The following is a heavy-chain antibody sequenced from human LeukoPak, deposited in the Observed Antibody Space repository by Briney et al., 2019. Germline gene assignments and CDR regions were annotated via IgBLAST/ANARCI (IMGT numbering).Heavy chain of an antibody. Sequence: SETLSLTCTVSGGSISSGGYYWHWIRQYPGKGLEWIGYIYYSGSTSYNPSLKSRVTISVDTSKNQFSLKLSSVTAADTAVYYCARDRIRNWFDPWGQGTLVTVSS. V-gene: IGHV4-31*03. CDR3: ARDRIRNWFDP. CDR2: IYYSGST. CDR1: GGSISSGGYY. J-gene: IGHJ5*02.